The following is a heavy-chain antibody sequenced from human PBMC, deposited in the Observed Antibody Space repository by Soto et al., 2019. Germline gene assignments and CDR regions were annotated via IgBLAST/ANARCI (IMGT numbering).Heavy chain of an antibody. J-gene: IGHJ4*02. CDR2: ISWNSGSI. D-gene: IGHD5-12*01. Sequence: EVQLVESGGGLVQPGRSLRLSCAASGFTYADDAMHWVRQAPGQGLEWVSGISWNSGSIGYADSVKGRFTMSRDNTKKSLSLQMNSLRTEATALYSCSKGRPKCGYDCLDYWGQGTLVTVSS. V-gene: IGHV3-9*01. CDR3: SKGRPKCGYDCLDY. CDR1: GFTYADDA.